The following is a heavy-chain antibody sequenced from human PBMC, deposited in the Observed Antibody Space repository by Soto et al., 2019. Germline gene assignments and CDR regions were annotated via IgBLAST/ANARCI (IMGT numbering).Heavy chain of an antibody. V-gene: IGHV3-23*01. Sequence: EVQLLESGGGLVQPGGSLRLSCAASGFTFSSYAMSWVRQAPGKGLEWVSAISGSGGSTYYADSVKGRFTISRDNSKNTLYLQMNSLRAEDTAVYYCAKSLGPYCANGVCYPGALEHWGQGTVVTVSS. CDR3: AKSLGPYCANGVCYPGALEH. J-gene: IGHJ1*01. CDR1: GFTFSSYA. CDR2: ISGSGGST. D-gene: IGHD2-8*01.